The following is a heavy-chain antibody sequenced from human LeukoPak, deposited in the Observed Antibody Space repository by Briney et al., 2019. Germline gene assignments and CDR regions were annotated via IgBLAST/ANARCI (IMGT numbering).Heavy chain of an antibody. CDR3: ARKAAPAMDV. D-gene: IGHD6-6*01. V-gene: IGHV3-7*01. Sequence: GGSLRLSCAASGFPFSSYWMSWVRQAPGKGLEWVANIKQDGSERYYVDSVKGRFTISRDNAKSSLYLRMNSLRAEDTAVYYCARKAAPAMDVWGQGTTVTVSS. J-gene: IGHJ6*02. CDR1: GFPFSSYW. CDR2: IKQDGSER.